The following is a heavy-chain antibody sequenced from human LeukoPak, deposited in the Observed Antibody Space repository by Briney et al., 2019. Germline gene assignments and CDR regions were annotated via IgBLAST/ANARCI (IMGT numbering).Heavy chain of an antibody. Sequence: GGSLRLSCAASGFTFTNYAMHWVRQAPGKGLQWVANMKKDGSETNYVDSVKGRFTISRDNAKNSLYLQMNSLRAEDTAVYYCGRHRSGSGTYFIDYWGQGTLVSVSS. CDR1: GFTFTNYA. CDR2: MKKDGSET. V-gene: IGHV3-7*01. J-gene: IGHJ4*02. D-gene: IGHD3-10*01. CDR3: GRHRSGSGTYFIDY.